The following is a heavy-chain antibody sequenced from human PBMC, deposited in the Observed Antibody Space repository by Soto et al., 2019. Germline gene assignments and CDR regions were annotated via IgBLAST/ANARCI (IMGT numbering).Heavy chain of an antibody. CDR2: LSSYNGDT. CDR3: ARDKAIKTFGVVIGVFDN. D-gene: IGHD3-3*01. CDR1: GFPFYSYG. Sequence: QVQLVQSGAEVKKPGASVKVSCKASGFPFYSYGISWLRQAPGQRPEWMGWLSSYNGDTNYAQKFQARVTMTTDTSTITAYMELRSLRSDDTAFYYCARDKAIKTFGVVIGVFDNWGQGTLVTVSS. V-gene: IGHV1-18*01. J-gene: IGHJ4*02.